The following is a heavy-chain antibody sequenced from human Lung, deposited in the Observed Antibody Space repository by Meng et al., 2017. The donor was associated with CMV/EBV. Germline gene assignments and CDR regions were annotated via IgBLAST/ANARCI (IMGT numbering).Heavy chain of an antibody. D-gene: IGHD4/OR15-4a*01. V-gene: IGHV1-18*01. Sequence: ASVKVSCKTSGYSFTSFGITWVRQAPGRGLEWMGWISVDNGDTNYAEDFQDRVTMITDIYRNTAYMELWSLRFDDTAFYYCVRGGRDYRFDYWGQGTLVTVSS. CDR1: GYSFTSFG. CDR2: ISVDNGDT. J-gene: IGHJ4*02. CDR3: VRGGRDYRFDY.